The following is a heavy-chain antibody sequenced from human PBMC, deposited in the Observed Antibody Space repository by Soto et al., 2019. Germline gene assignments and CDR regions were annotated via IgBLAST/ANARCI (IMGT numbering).Heavy chain of an antibody. D-gene: IGHD3-22*01. CDR1: GFTFSSYA. Sequence: PGWSLRLSCAASGFTFSSYAMSWVRQAPGKGLEWVSAISGSGGSTYYADSVKGRFTISRDNSKNTLYLQMNSLRAEDTAVYYCAKDLSYYDSIGAFDIWGQGTMVTVSS. CDR3: AKDLSYYDSIGAFDI. CDR2: ISGSGGST. V-gene: IGHV3-23*01. J-gene: IGHJ3*02.